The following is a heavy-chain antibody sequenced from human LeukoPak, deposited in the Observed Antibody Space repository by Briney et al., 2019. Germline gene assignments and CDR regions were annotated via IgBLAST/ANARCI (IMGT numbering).Heavy chain of an antibody. V-gene: IGHV4-34*01. CDR1: GGSFSVYH. Sequence: SETLSLTCAVYGGSFSVYHWSWIRQPPGKGLEWIGEINHSGSTNYNPSLKSRVTISVDTSKNQFSLKLSSVTAADTAVYYCARTRIQLRGWFDPWGQGTLVTVSS. CDR3: ARTRIQLRGWFDP. J-gene: IGHJ5*02. D-gene: IGHD5-18*01. CDR2: INHSGST.